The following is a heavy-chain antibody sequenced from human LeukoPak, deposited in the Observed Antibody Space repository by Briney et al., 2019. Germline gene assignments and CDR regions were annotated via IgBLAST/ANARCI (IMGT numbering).Heavy chain of an antibody. V-gene: IGHV3-21*01. J-gene: IGHJ6*03. CDR2: ISSSSSYI. CDR3: ARVQRGYSYNPLGYYYYYMDV. CDR1: GFTFSSYN. Sequence: GGSLRLSCAASGFTFSSYNMNWVRQAPGKGLEWVSSISSSSSYIYYTDSVKGRFTISRDNAKNSLYLQMNSLRAEDTAVYYCARVQRGYSYNPLGYYYYYMDVWGKGTTVTVSS. D-gene: IGHD5-18*01.